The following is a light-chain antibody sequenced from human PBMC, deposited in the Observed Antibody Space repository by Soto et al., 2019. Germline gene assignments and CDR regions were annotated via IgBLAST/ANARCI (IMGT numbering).Light chain of an antibody. Sequence: DIQMTQSPSSLSASVGDRVTITCQASQDISNYLNWYQQKPGKAPKLLIYDASNLETGVPSRFSGSGSGTDFTFTISSLQPEDIATYYCQQYDNRRVTFGPGTKVDIK. CDR3: QQYDNRRVT. J-gene: IGKJ3*01. CDR1: QDISNY. CDR2: DAS. V-gene: IGKV1-33*01.